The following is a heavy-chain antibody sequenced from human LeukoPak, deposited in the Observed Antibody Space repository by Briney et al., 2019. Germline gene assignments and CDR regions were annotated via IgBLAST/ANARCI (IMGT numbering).Heavy chain of an antibody. D-gene: IGHD6-6*01. Sequence: ASVKVSCKASGYTFTSYDINWVRQATGQGLEWMGWMNPNSGNTGYAQKFQGRVTMTRNTSISTAYMELSRLRSDDTAVYYCARGIEYSSSFFDYWGQGTLVTVSS. V-gene: IGHV1-8*01. CDR1: GYTFTSYD. CDR3: ARGIEYSSSFFDY. CDR2: MNPNSGNT. J-gene: IGHJ4*02.